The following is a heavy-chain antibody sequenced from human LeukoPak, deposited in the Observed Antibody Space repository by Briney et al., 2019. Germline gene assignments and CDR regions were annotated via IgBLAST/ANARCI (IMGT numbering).Heavy chain of an antibody. CDR2: INSIGTTM. Sequence: GGSLRLSCAASGFTFSSYEMNWVRQAPGKGLEWVSYINSIGTTMYSAESVKGRFTISRDNAKNSLFLQMNSLRAEDTAVYYSARIRVGHHYFDSWGQGTLVTVSS. D-gene: IGHD1-26*01. J-gene: IGHJ4*02. CDR3: ARIRVGHHYFDS. CDR1: GFTFSSYE. V-gene: IGHV3-48*03.